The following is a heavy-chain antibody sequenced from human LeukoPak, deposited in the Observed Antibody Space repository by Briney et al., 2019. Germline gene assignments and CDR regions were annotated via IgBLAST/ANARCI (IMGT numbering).Heavy chain of an antibody. CDR3: ARGDPTVVTPRYFDY. Sequence: SETLSLTCAVYGGSFSGYYWSWIRQPPGKGLEWIGEINHSGSTNYNPSLKSRVTISVDTSKNQFSLKLSSVTAADTAVYYCARGDPTVVTPRYFDYWGQGTLVTVSS. J-gene: IGHJ4*02. D-gene: IGHD4-23*01. V-gene: IGHV4-34*01. CDR1: GGSFSGYY. CDR2: INHSGST.